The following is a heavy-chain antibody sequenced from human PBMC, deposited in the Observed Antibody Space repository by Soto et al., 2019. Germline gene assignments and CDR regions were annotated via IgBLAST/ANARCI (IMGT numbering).Heavy chain of an antibody. CDR2: IKPDGSER. CDR1: GFTFTNYW. J-gene: IGHJ5*01. CDR3: ARGRRSGYTGCDCDS. D-gene: IGHD5-12*01. V-gene: IGHV3-7*05. Sequence: EVQLVESGGGLVQPGGSLRLSCAASGFTFTNYWMTWVRQAPGKGLEWVANIKPDGSERYYVDSVEGRFTISTDNAKNSLYLQMSSLRVEDTAVYYCARGRRSGYTGCDCDSWGQGTLVTVSS.